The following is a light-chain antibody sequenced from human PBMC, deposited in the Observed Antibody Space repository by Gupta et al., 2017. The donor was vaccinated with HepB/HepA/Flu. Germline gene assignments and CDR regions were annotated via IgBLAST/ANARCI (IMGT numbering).Light chain of an antibody. Sequence: DIQLTQSPSFLSASVGDRVTITCRASQDINSHLIWYQQKPGKAPKLLIYSASTLQSGVPSRFSGSGSGTEFTLKISSLQPEGFATYYCQQFKSYPITFGQGTRLDIK. J-gene: IGKJ5*01. CDR2: SAS. V-gene: IGKV1-9*01. CDR1: QDINSH. CDR3: QQFKSYPIT.